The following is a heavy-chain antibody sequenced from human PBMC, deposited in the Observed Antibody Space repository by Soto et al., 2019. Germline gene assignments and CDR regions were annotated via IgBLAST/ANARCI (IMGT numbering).Heavy chain of an antibody. CDR2: INHSGST. CDR3: ARVGLHYYYYYGMDV. D-gene: IGHD3-16*01. J-gene: IGHJ6*02. V-gene: IGHV4-39*07. CDR1: GGSISSGGYY. Sequence: SETLSLTCTVSGGSISSGGYYWSWIRQPPGKGLEWIGEINHSGSTNYNPSLKSRVTISVDTSKNQFSLKLSSVTAADTAVYYCARVGLHYYYYYGMDVWGQGTTVTVSS.